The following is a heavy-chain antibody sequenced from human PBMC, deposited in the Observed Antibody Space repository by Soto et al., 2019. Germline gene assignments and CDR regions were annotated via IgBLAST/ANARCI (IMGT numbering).Heavy chain of an antibody. J-gene: IGHJ4*02. CDR3: ARAPRGNYGYPSYFDY. Sequence: PSQTLSLTCAVSGGSISSGGYSGSWIRQPAGKGLECIGYIYHSGSTYYSPSLKSRLTIPVDRSKNQFSLKLSSVTAADTAVYSCARAPRGNYGYPSYFDYWGQGTLVTVSS. V-gene: IGHV4-30-2*01. CDR1: GGSISSGGYS. D-gene: IGHD3-10*01. CDR2: IYHSGST.